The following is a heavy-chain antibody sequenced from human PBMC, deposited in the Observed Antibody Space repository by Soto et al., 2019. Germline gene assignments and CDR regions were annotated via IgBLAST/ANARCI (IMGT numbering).Heavy chain of an antibody. Sequence: PGESLKISCKGSGYSFTSYCIGWVRQMPGKGLEWMGIIYPGDSDTRYSPSFQGQVTISADKSISTAYLQWSSLKASDTAMYYCARHTYYDILTGYYNQIDYWGQGTLVTVSS. CDR1: GYSFTSYC. CDR3: ARHTYYDILTGYYNQIDY. J-gene: IGHJ4*02. V-gene: IGHV5-51*01. D-gene: IGHD3-9*01. CDR2: IYPGDSDT.